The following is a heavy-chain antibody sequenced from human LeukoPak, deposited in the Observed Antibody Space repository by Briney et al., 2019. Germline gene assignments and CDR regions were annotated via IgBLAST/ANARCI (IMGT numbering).Heavy chain of an antibody. CDR1: GGSISTTSHH. CDR3: ARLTSTCTGGSCYYYYFDS. CDR2: IYYSGDT. V-gene: IGHV4-39*01. Sequence: PSETLSLTCSVSGGSISTTSHHWVWIRQPPGKGLEWIGSIYYSGDTYYNPSLNSRVTMSVDTSTNQFSLRLSSVTATDTAVFYCARLTSTCTGGSCYYYYFDSLGQGTLVTVSS. D-gene: IGHD2-15*01. J-gene: IGHJ4*02.